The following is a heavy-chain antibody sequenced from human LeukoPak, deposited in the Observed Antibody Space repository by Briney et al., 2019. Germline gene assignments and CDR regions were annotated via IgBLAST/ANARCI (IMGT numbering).Heavy chain of an antibody. CDR3: ARNYDRRPFDY. CDR2: INPNSGGT. J-gene: IGHJ4*02. CDR1: GYTFTGYY. Sequence: ASVKVSCKASGYTFTGYYMHWVRQAPGQGLEWMGWINPNSGGTNYAQNLQDRVTMTTDTSTSTAYMELRSLRSDDTALYYCARNYDRRPFDYWGQGILVTVSS. D-gene: IGHD3-22*01. V-gene: IGHV1-2*02.